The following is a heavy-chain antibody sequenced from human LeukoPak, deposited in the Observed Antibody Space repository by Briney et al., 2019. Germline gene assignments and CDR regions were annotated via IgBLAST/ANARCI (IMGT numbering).Heavy chain of an antibody. CDR1: GFPFTSYS. Sequence: GGSLRLSCAASGFPFTSYSMTWVRQAPGRGLEWVSSISSSSFYIYYADSVKGRFTISRDNAKNSLYLQMNSLRAEDTAVYYCAKVERWLQSRDYFDYWGQGTLVTVSS. J-gene: IGHJ4*02. CDR3: AKVERWLQSRDYFDY. V-gene: IGHV3-21*04. CDR2: ISSSSFYI. D-gene: IGHD5-12*01.